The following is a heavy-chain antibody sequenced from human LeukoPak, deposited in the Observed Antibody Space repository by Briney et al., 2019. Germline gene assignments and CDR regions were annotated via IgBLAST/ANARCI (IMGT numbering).Heavy chain of an antibody. D-gene: IGHD6-19*01. V-gene: IGHV4-39*01. CDR2: IYYSGST. J-gene: IGHJ4*02. Sequence: PSETLSLTCTVSGGSLSSSSYYWGWIRQPPGKGLEWIGSIYYSGSTYYNPSLKSRVTISVDTSKNQFSLRVSFMTAADTAVYFCARNADVTVASVTFDYWGQGTLVTVSS. CDR3: ARNADVTVASVTFDY. CDR1: GGSLSSSSYY.